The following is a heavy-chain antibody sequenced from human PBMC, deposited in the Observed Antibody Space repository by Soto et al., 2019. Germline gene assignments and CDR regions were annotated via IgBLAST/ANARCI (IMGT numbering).Heavy chain of an antibody. J-gene: IGHJ4*02. CDR2: IRFDGSNT. D-gene: IGHD1-26*01. Sequence: PGGSLRLSCAASAVTFTGFGMHWVRQAPGKGLEWVAVIRFDGSNTYYADSVKGRFTISRDNPKNMLYLQMNSLRAEDTAIYYSARDGVGTTTYFGYFDYWGLGTLVTVSS. CDR1: AVTFTGFG. CDR3: ARDGVGTTTYFGYFDY. V-gene: IGHV3-33*01.